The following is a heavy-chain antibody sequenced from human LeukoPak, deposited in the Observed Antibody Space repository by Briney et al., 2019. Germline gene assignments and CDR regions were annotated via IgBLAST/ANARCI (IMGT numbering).Heavy chain of an antibody. CDR2: ISRNGGST. CDR1: GFTFNSYP. CDR3: VKESGFMVAPNSAFDI. V-gene: IGHV3-64D*06. D-gene: IGHD4/OR15-4a*01. Sequence: AGGSLRLSCSASGFTFNSYPVHGVRQAPGKGLEYVSGISRNGGSTYYADSVKGRFTISRDNSKNTLYLQMSSLRAEGTAVYYCVKESGFMVAPNSAFDIWGQGTMVTVSS. J-gene: IGHJ3*02.